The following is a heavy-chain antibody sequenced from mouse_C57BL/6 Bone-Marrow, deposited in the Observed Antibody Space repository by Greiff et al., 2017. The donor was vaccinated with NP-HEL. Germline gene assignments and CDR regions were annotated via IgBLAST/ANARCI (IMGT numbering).Heavy chain of an antibody. Sequence: VHVKQSGPELVKPGASVKMSCKASGYTFTDYNMHWVKQSPGKSLEWIGYINPNNGGTSYNQKFKGKATLTVNKSSSTAYMELRSLTSDDSAVYYCARGRNSNCLDYWGQGTTLTVSS. CDR2: INPNNGGT. CDR3: ARGRNSNCLDY. J-gene: IGHJ2*01. D-gene: IGHD2-5*01. V-gene: IGHV1-22*01. CDR1: GYTFTDYN.